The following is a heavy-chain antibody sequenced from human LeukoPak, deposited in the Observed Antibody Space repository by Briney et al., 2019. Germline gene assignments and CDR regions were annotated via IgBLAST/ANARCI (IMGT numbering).Heavy chain of an antibody. CDR3: ARHIGDVDAFDI. CDR1: GGSISSYY. CDR2: IYTSGST. V-gene: IGHV4-4*09. Sequence: PSETLSLTCTVSGGSISSYYWSWIRQPSGKGLEWIGYIYTSGSTNYNPSLKSRVTISVDTSKNQFSLKLSSVTAADTAVYYCARHIGDVDAFDIWGQGTMVTVSS. D-gene: IGHD5-12*01. J-gene: IGHJ3*02.